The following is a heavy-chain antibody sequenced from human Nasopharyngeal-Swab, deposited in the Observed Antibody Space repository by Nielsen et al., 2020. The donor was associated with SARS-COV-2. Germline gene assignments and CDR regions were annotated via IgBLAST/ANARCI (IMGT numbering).Heavy chain of an antibody. V-gene: IGHV4-59*01. Sequence: LRLSCTVSGGSISSYYWSWIRQPPGKGLEWIGSIYYSGSTNYNPSLKSRVTISVDTSKNQFSLKLSSVTAADTAVYYCARVAPYYYYYMDVWGKGTTVTVSS. CDR1: GGSISSYY. J-gene: IGHJ6*03. CDR3: ARVAPYYYYYMDV. CDR2: IYYSGST.